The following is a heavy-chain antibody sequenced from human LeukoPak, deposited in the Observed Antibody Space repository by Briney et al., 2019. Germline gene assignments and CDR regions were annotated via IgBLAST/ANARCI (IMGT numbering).Heavy chain of an antibody. D-gene: IGHD3-3*01. V-gene: IGHV1-24*01. CDR2: FDPEDGET. J-gene: IGHJ3*02. Sequence: ASVKVSCKVSGYTLTELSMHWVRQAPGKGLEWMGGFDPEDGETIYAQKFQGRVTMTEDTSTDTAYMELSSLRSEDTAVYYCATDRDYDFWSGYRTAFGHAFDIWGQGTMVTVSS. CDR3: ATDRDYDFWSGYRTAFGHAFDI. CDR1: GYTLTELS.